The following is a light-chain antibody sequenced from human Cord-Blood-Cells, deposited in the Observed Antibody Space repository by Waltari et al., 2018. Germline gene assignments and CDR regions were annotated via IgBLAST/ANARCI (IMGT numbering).Light chain of an antibody. J-gene: IGKJ4*01. CDR3: QQYNNWPPLT. CDR2: GAS. Sequence: EVVMPQSPATLSASPGDRATLSCRASQSVSSNLAWYQQKLGQAPSLLIYGASTRATCIPARFSGSGSGTEFTLTISSLQSEDFAVYYCQQYNNWPPLTFGGGTKVEIK. CDR1: QSVSSN. V-gene: IGKV3-15*01.